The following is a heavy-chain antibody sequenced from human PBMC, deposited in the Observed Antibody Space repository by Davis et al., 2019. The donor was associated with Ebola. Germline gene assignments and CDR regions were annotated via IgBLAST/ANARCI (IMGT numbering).Heavy chain of an antibody. Sequence: MPSETLSLTCTVSGGSISSYYWSWIRQPPGKGLEWIGYIYYSGSTYYNPSLKSRVTISVDTSKNQFSLKLSSVTAADTAVYYCASNPLFRHYGMDVWGQGTTVTVSS. J-gene: IGHJ6*02. CDR2: IYYSGST. V-gene: IGHV4-59*12. CDR3: ASNPLFRHYGMDV. CDR1: GGSISSYY.